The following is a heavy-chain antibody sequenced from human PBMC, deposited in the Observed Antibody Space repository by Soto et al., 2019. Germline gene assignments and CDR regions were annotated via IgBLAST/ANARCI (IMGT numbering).Heavy chain of an antibody. CDR3: ARGGGNSAYNQYYIDY. CDR2: ISWNSGSI. CDR1: GFTFDDYA. D-gene: IGHD5-12*01. J-gene: IGHJ4*02. V-gene: IGHV3-9*01. Sequence: GGSLRLSCAASGFTFDDYAMHWVRQAPGKGLEWVSGISWNSGSIGYADSVKGRFTISRHNPKNTLYLQMSSLRAEDTAVYYCARGGGNSAYNQYYIDYWGQGTLVTVSS.